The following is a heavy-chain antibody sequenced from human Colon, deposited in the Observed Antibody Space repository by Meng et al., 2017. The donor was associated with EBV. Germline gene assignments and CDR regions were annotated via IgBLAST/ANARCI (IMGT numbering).Heavy chain of an antibody. CDR1: GGSISSGGFY. V-gene: IGHV4-31*03. CDR3: ARTNYGDYNWFDP. Sequence: QVQLQESGPGLGKPSQTLSLTCTVSGGSISSGGFYWSWIRQHPGKGLEWIGYIHYSGSTYYNPSLRSRVAISIDTSKNQFSLKLTSVTAADTAVYFCARTNYGDYNWFDPWGKGNLVTVSS. D-gene: IGHD4-17*01. CDR2: IHYSGST. J-gene: IGHJ5*02.